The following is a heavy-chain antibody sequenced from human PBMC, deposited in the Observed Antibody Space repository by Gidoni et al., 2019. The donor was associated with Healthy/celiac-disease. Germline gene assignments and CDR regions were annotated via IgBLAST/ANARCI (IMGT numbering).Heavy chain of an antibody. V-gene: IGHV3-11*06. CDR1: GFTFSDYY. D-gene: IGHD3-10*01. J-gene: IGHJ3*02. CDR2: ISSSSSYT. CDR3: ARLAMVRGVIGGSHAFDI. Sequence: QVQLVESGGGLVKPGGSRRLSCAASGFTFSDYYMSWIRQAPGKGLEWVSYISSSSSYTNYADSVKGRFTISRDNAKNSLYLQMNSLRAEDTAVYYCARLAMVRGVIGGSHAFDIWGQGTMVTVSS.